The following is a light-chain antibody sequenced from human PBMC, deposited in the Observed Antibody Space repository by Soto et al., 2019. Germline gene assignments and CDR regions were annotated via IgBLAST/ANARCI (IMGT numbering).Light chain of an antibody. CDR2: GAS. Sequence: EIVLTQSPGTLSLSPGERATLSCRASQSVSSSYLAWYQQKPGQAPRLHIYGASSRATGIPDRFSGSGSGRDFTITIIRIETEDFAVYYCQHYGSSPPYTFGKGTKLEIK. CDR1: QSVSSSY. J-gene: IGKJ2*01. V-gene: IGKV3-20*01. CDR3: QHYGSSPPYT.